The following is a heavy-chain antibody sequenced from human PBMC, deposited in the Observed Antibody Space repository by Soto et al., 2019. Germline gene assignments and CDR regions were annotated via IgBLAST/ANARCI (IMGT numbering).Heavy chain of an antibody. CDR3: ARLGGYYQAFDS. V-gene: IGHV4-59*08. D-gene: IGHD3-22*01. J-gene: IGHJ4*02. Sequence: PSETLSLTCTVSGGSIRDYYCGWIRQSPGKGLDWIGYIYYTGTTKYNPSLKSRVTISVDSSKNQFSLKLDSVTAADTAVYYCARLGGYYQAFDSWGQGTLVTVSS. CDR2: IYYTGTT. CDR1: GGSIRDYY.